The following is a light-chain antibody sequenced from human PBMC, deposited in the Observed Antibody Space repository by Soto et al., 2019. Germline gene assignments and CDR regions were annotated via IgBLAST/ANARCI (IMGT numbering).Light chain of an antibody. J-gene: IGLJ1*01. CDR1: SSDVGGYNY. V-gene: IGLV2-14*03. Sequence: LTQPASVSGPPGQSITISCTGTSSDVGGYNYVSWYQQHPGKAPKLMIYDVSDRPSGVSNRFSASKSGNTASLTISGLQAEDEADYYCCSYTSSSTPWVFGTGTKVTVL. CDR3: CSYTSSSTPWV. CDR2: DVS.